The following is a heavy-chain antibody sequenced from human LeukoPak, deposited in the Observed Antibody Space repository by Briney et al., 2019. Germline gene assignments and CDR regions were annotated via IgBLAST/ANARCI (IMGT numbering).Heavy chain of an antibody. CDR1: GGSISNYY. D-gene: IGHD6-13*01. CDR2: IYNSGST. J-gene: IGHJ4*02. V-gene: IGHV4-59*08. Sequence: SETLSLTCTVSGGSISNYYWTWIRQPPGKGLEWIGYIYNSGSTNYNPSLKSRVTISVDTSKNQFSLKLSSVTAADTAVYYCARLVRGYSSSWFMYYFDYWGQGTLVTVSS. CDR3: ARLVRGYSSSWFMYYFDY.